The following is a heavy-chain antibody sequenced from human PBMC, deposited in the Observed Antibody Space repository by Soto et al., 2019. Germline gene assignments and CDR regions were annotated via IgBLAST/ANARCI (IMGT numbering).Heavy chain of an antibody. D-gene: IGHD2-21*02. CDR2: ISSSSSYT. CDR3: ASSVVVTASLDY. CDR1: GFTSSDYY. V-gene: IGHV3-11*06. Sequence: GGSLRLSCAASGFTSSDYYMSWIRQAPGKGLEWVSYISSSSSYTNYADSVKGRFTISRDSAKNSLYLQMNSLRAEDTAVYYCASSVVVTASLDYWGQGTLVTVSS. J-gene: IGHJ4*02.